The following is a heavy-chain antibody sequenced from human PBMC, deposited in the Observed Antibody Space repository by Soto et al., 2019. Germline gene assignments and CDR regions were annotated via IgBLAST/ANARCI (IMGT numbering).Heavy chain of an antibody. CDR2: ISSSSSYI. CDR1: GFTFSSYS. CDR3: ARSDCTSTSCYVVWFDP. V-gene: IGHV3-21*01. Sequence: GGSLRLSCAASGFTFSSYSMNWVRQAPGKGLEWVSSISSSSSYIYYADSVKGRFTISRDNAKNSLYLQMNSLRAEDTAVYYCARSDCTSTSCYVVWFDPWGQGTLVTVSS. D-gene: IGHD2-2*01. J-gene: IGHJ5*02.